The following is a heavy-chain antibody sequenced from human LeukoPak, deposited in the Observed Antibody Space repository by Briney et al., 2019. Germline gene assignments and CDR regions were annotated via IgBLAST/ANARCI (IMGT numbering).Heavy chain of an antibody. CDR3: ARESHILGAFNI. CDR2: ISAYNGNT. Sequence: ASVKVSCKASGYTFTSYGISWVRQAPGQGLEWMGWISAYNGNTNYAQKLQGRVTMTTDTSTTTAYMELRSLRSDDTAVYYCARESHILGAFNIWGQGTMITVTS. V-gene: IGHV1-18*01. J-gene: IGHJ3*02. D-gene: IGHD2-2*02. CDR1: GYTFTSYG.